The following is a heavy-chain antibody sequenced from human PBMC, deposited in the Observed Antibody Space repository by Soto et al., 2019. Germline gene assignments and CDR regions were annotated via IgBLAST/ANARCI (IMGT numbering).Heavy chain of an antibody. CDR2: ISYDGSNK. J-gene: IGHJ6*02. D-gene: IGHD6-13*01. CDR1: GFTFSSYS. CDR3: AKDRSSSWYYYYGMDV. Sequence: GGSLRLSCAASGFTFSSYSMNWVRQAPGKGLEWVAVISYDGSNKYYADSVKGRFTISRDNSKNTLYLQMNSLRAEDTAVYYCAKDRSSSWYYYYGMDVWGQGTTVTVSS. V-gene: IGHV3-30*18.